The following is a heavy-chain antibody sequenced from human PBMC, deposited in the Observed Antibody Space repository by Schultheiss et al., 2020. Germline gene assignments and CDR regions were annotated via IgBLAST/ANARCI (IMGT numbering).Heavy chain of an antibody. J-gene: IGHJ4*02. D-gene: IGHD1-26*01. V-gene: IGHV4-61*02. CDR1: GGSISSGSYY. Sequence: SQTLSLTCTVSGGSISSGSYYWSWIRQPAGKGLEWIGRIYTSGSTNYNPSLKSRVTISVDTSKNQFSLKLSSVTAADTAVYYCARDNGQRLWELPMIFDYWGQGTLVTVSS. CDR3: ARDNGQRLWELPMIFDY. CDR2: IYTSGST.